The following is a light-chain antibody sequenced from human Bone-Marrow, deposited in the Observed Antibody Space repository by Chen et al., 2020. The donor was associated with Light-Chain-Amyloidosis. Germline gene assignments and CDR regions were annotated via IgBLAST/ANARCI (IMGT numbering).Light chain of an antibody. CDR2: RET. CDR3: QSADSSGTYEVI. J-gene: IGLJ2*01. V-gene: IGLV3-25*03. Sequence: SYELTQPPSVSVSPGQTARLTCSGDDLPTKYAYWYQQKPGQAPVLGNNRETERPSGISERFSGSSPGTTATLTISGVQAEDEADYHCQSADSSGTYEVIFGGGTKLTVL. CDR1: DLPTKY.